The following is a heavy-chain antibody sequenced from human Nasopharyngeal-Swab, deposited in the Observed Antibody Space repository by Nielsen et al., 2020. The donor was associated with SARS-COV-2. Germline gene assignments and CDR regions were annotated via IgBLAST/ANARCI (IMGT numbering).Heavy chain of an antibody. D-gene: IGHD4-17*01. V-gene: IGHV4-39*07. J-gene: IGHJ5*02. CDR2: IYYSGST. CDR3: ARSPEATVTHLWFDP. CDR1: GGSISSSSYY. Sequence: SETLSLTCTASGGSISSSSYYWGWIRQPPGKGLEWIGSIYYSGSTYYNPSLKSRVTISVDTSKNQFSLKLSSVTAADTAVYYCARSPEATVTHLWFDPWGQGTLVTVSS.